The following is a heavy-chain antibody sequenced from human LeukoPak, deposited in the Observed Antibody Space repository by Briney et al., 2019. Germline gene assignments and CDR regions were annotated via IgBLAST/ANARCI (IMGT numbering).Heavy chain of an antibody. Sequence: SETLSLTCTVSGGSISSYYWSWIRQPAGKGLEWIGRIYTSGSTNYNPSLKSRVTMSVDTSKNQFSPKLSSVTAADTAVYYCARDGVAGTRSLFDYWGQGTLVTVSS. D-gene: IGHD6-19*01. CDR2: IYTSGST. CDR3: ARDGVAGTRSLFDY. V-gene: IGHV4-4*07. J-gene: IGHJ4*02. CDR1: GGSISSYY.